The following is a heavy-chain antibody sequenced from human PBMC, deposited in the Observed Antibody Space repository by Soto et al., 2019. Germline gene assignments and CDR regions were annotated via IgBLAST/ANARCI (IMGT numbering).Heavy chain of an antibody. J-gene: IGHJ4*02. D-gene: IGHD3-3*01. Sequence: PGGSLRLSCAASGFTFSSYSMNWVRQAPGKGLEWVSSISSSGRYTYSADSVKGRFTFSRDNSENTLYLQMNSLRAEDTAVYYCARGLSDKYDFWSGYSSYFDYWGQGVPVTVSS. CDR1: GFTFSSYS. CDR3: ARGLSDKYDFWSGYSSYFDY. CDR2: ISSSGRYT. V-gene: IGHV3-21*04.